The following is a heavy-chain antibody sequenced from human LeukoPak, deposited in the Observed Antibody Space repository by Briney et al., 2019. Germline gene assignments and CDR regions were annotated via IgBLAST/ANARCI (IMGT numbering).Heavy chain of an antibody. CDR2: IYHSGST. CDR3: ARTSIAARRANAFDI. J-gene: IGHJ3*02. Sequence: SQTLSLTCAVSGGSISSGGYSWNWIRQPPGKGLEWIGYIYHSGSTYYNPSLKSRVTISVDRSKNQFSLKLSSVTAADTAVYYCARTSIAARRANAFDIWGQGTMVTVSS. D-gene: IGHD6-6*01. CDR1: GGSISSGGYS. V-gene: IGHV4-30-2*01.